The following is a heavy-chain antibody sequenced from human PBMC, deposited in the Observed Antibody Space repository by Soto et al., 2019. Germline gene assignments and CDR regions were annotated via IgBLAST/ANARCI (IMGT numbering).Heavy chain of an antibody. CDR2: ISGSGGST. Sequence: GGSLRLSCAASGFTFSSYAMSWVRQAPGKGLEWVSAISGSGGSTYYADSVKGRFTISRDNSKNTLYLQMSSLRAEDTAVYYCAKRLDSGYDHYFLDYWGQGTLVTVSS. J-gene: IGHJ4*02. D-gene: IGHD5-12*01. V-gene: IGHV3-23*01. CDR3: AKRLDSGYDHYFLDY. CDR1: GFTFSSYA.